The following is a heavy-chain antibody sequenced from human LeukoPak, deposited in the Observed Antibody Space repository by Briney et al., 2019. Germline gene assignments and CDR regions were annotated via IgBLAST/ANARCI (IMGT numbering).Heavy chain of an antibody. CDR3: ARPSGSYGYFQH. CDR2: ISGSGGST. J-gene: IGHJ1*01. V-gene: IGHV3-23*01. Sequence: PGGSLRLSCAASGFTFSSYAMSWVRQAPGKGLEWVSAISGSGGSTYYADSVKGRFTISRDNSKNTLYLQMNSLRAEDTAVYYCARPSGSYGYFQHWGQGTLVTVSS. D-gene: IGHD1-26*01. CDR1: GFTFSSYA.